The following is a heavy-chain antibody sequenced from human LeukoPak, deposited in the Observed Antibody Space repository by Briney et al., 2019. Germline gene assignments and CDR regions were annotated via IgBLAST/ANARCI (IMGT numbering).Heavy chain of an antibody. D-gene: IGHD2-2*01. CDR3: AREGYCSSTSCYHFDY. Sequence: ASVKVSCKASGYTFTSYYMHWVRQAPGQGLEWMGIINPSGGSTSYAQKFQGRVTMTRDTSTSTAYMELRSLRSDDTAVYYCAREGYCSSTSCYHFDYWGQGTLVTVSS. CDR1: GYTFTSYY. J-gene: IGHJ4*02. CDR2: INPSGGST. V-gene: IGHV1-46*01.